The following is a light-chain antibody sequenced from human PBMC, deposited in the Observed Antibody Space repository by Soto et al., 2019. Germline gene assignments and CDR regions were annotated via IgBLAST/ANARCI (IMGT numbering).Light chain of an antibody. Sequence: EIVMTQSPGTLSLSPGETATLSCRASQSVSSNYVAWFHQKPGQAPRLLIYGASSRATGVPDRFSGSGSGTDFTLTISSLEPEDFAVYYCQQRSNWPSTFGQGTKVDIK. CDR1: QSVSSNY. CDR2: GAS. J-gene: IGKJ1*01. CDR3: QQRSNWPST. V-gene: IGKV3D-20*02.